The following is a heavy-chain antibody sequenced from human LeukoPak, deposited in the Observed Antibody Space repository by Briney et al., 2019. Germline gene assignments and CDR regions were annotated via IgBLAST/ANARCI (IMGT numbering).Heavy chain of an antibody. CDR1: GVTFSNYA. J-gene: IGHJ4*02. CDR2: ISGSGGST. Sequence: GGTLRLSCAASGVTFSNYAMSWVRQAPGKGLEWVSAISGSGGSTYYAASVKGRFTIYRDHSKNTLYLQMISLRAEDTAVYSCAKGQRWELPFDYWGQGTLVTVSS. D-gene: IGHD1-26*01. V-gene: IGHV3-23*01. CDR3: AKGQRWELPFDY.